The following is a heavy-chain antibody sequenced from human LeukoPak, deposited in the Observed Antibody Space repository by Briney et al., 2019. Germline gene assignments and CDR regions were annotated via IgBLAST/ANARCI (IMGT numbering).Heavy chain of an antibody. CDR1: GYTFTGYY. D-gene: IGHD3-9*01. CDR3: ARGWLPTYYYYYMDV. V-gene: IGHV1-69*13. Sequence: SVKVSCKASGYTFTGYYMHWVRQAPGQGLEWMGGIIPIFGTANYAQKFQGRVTITADESTSTAYMELSSLRSEDTAVYYCARGWLPTYYYYYMDVWGKGTTVTISS. J-gene: IGHJ6*03. CDR2: IIPIFGTA.